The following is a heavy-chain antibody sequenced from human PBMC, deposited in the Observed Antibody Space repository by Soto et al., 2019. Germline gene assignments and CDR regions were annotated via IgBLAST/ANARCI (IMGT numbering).Heavy chain of an antibody. D-gene: IGHD5-18*01. Sequence: GESLKISCKGSGYRFTPYWIGWVHQMPGKGLEWMGIIYPSDSDTRYSPSFQGQVTISAAKSISTAYLQWNSLQASDTAIYYCARRDGSSFDYWGQGTLVTVSS. J-gene: IGHJ4*02. CDR1: GYRFTPYW. CDR3: ARRDGSSFDY. V-gene: IGHV5-51*07. CDR2: IYPSDSDT.